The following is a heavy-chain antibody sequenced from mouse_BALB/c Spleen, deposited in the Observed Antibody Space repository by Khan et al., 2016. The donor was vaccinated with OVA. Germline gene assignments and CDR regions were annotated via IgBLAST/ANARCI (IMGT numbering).Heavy chain of an antibody. CDR1: GYSITSDYA. Sequence: EVQLQESGPGLVKPSQSLSLTCTVTGYSITSDYAWNWIRQFPGNKLEWMGYISYSGSTSYNPSLKSRISITRDTSTNQFFLQLNSVTTEDTATDKCASDGARYNYAMDYWGQGTAVTVSS. J-gene: IGHJ4*01. V-gene: IGHV3-2*02. CDR2: ISYSGST. D-gene: IGHD2-3*01. CDR3: ASDGARYNYAMDY.